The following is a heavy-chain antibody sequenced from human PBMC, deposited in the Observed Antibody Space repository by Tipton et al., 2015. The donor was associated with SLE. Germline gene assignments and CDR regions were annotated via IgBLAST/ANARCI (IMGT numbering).Heavy chain of an antibody. J-gene: IGHJ4*02. Sequence: TLSLTCTVSGGSISSYYWSWIRQPPGKGLEWIGEINHSGSTNYNPSLKSRVTISVDTSKNQFSLKLSSVTAADTAVYYCARGAAAHDYWGQGTLVTVSS. CDR2: INHSGST. CDR1: GGSISSYY. CDR3: ARGAAAHDY. V-gene: IGHV4-34*01. D-gene: IGHD6-13*01.